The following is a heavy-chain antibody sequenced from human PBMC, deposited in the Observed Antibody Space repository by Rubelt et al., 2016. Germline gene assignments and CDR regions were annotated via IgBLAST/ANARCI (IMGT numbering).Heavy chain of an antibody. CDR3: ARVQMATNAYYYYGMDV. Sequence: QLQLQESGPGLVKPSETLSLTCTVSGGSISSSSYYWGWIRQPPGKGLEWIGSIYYRGSTYYNPSLKSRVTISVDTSKNQFSLKLSSVTAADTAVYYCARVQMATNAYYYYGMDVWGQGTTVTVSS. CDR2: IYYRGST. V-gene: IGHV4-39*07. CDR1: GGSISSSSYY. D-gene: IGHD5-24*01. J-gene: IGHJ6*02.